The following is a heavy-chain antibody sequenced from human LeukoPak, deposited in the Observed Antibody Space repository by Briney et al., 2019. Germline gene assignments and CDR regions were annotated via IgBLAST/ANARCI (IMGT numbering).Heavy chain of an antibody. CDR2: TYYRSKLYD. CDR1: GDSVSSNNAA. CDR3: AREAGSTGPVGAFDI. J-gene: IGHJ3*02. Sequence: PSQTLSLTCAISGDSVSSNNAAWNWIRQSPSRGLEWLGKTYYRSKLYDDYAVSVKSRITINPDTSKNQFTLKMNSVTPEDTAVYYCAREAGSTGPVGAFDIWGQGTRVTVSS. D-gene: IGHD6-19*01. V-gene: IGHV6-1*01.